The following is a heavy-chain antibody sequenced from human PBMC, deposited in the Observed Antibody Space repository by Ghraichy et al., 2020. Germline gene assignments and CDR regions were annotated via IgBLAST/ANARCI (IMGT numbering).Heavy chain of an antibody. CDR1: GYTFTSYG. CDR2: ISAYNGNT. D-gene: IGHD2-2*01. CDR3: ARTPPVVPAPKMDV. V-gene: IGHV1-18*04. J-gene: IGHJ6*02. Sequence: ASVKVSCKASGYTFTSYGISWVRQAPGQGLEWMGWISAYNGNTNYAQKLQGRVTMTTDTSTSTAYMELRSLRSDDTAVYYCARTPPVVPAPKMDVWGQGTTVTVSS.